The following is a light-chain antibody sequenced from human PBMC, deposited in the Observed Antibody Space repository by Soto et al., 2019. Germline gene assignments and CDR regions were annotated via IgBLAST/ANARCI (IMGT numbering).Light chain of an antibody. CDR1: QDVSRY. CDR2: GAS. V-gene: IGKV1-9*01. Sequence: QLTQSPSSLSASVGDRVTITCRARQDVSRYLAWYQQKAGKAPKLLIYGASTLHSGVPSRFSGFGSGTEFTLTISSLQPEDFATYHCQQLQRTPFTFGPGTTVDV. CDR3: QQLQRTPFT. J-gene: IGKJ3*01.